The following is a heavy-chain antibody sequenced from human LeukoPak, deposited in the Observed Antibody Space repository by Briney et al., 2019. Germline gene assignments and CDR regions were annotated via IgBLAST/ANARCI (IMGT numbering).Heavy chain of an antibody. CDR1: GFTFSSYA. J-gene: IGHJ3*02. Sequence: GSLRLSCAASGFTFSSYAMSWVRQPPGKGLEWIGEINHSGSTNYNSSLKSRVIISADTSKNQFSLKLTSVTAADTAVYHCARRGPSSAFDIWGQGTMVTVSS. V-gene: IGHV4-34*01. CDR2: INHSGST. CDR3: ARRGPSSAFDI.